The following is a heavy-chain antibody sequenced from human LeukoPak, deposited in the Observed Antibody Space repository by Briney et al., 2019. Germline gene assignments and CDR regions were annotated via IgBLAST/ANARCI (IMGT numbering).Heavy chain of an antibody. CDR1: GGTFRSYA. J-gene: IGHJ3*02. Sequence: SVKVSXKASGGTFRSYAISWMRQAPGQGLEWMGGIIPIFGTANYAQKFQGRVTITADESTSTAYMELSSLRSEDTAVYYCGVGATPDAFDIWGQGTMVTVSS. V-gene: IGHV1-69*13. CDR2: IIPIFGTA. CDR3: GVGATPDAFDI. D-gene: IGHD1-26*01.